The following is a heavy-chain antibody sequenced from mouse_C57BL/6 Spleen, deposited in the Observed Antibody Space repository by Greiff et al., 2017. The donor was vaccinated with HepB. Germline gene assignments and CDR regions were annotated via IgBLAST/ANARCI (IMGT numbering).Heavy chain of an antibody. CDR3: AREITTVGYFDY. D-gene: IGHD1-1*01. CDR2: ISYSGST. J-gene: IGHJ2*01. CDR1: GYSITSGYD. V-gene: IGHV3-1*01. Sequence: EVQGVESGPGMVKPSQSLSLTCTVTGYSITSGYDWHWIRHFPGNKLEWMGYISYSGSTNYNPSLKSRISITHDTSKNHFFLKLNSVTTEDTATYYCAREITTVGYFDYWGQGTTLTVSS.